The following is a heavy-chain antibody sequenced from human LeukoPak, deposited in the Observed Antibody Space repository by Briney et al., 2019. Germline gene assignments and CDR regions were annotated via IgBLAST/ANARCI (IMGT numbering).Heavy chain of an antibody. CDR1: GFTLSDYW. J-gene: IGHJ4*02. CDR2: IKQDAGEI. Sequence: PGGSLRLSCAASGFTLSDYWMSWVRHLPGKGLEWVANIKQDAGEIRYVDSVKGRFTISRDNAKNSVYLQMNSLRADDTGVYYCARLGSSWDFFDFWGQGTLVAVS. V-gene: IGHV3-7*01. D-gene: IGHD6-13*01. CDR3: ARLGSSWDFFDF.